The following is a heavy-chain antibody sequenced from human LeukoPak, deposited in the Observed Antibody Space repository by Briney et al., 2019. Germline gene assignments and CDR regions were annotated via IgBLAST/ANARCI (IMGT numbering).Heavy chain of an antibody. D-gene: IGHD6-19*01. V-gene: IGHV3-7*03. CDR2: IKQDGSEK. CDR3: AKRYSSGWYSFDY. CDR1: GFTFSSYA. Sequence: GGSLRLSCAASGFTFSSYAMSWVRQAPGKGLEWVANIKQDGSEKYYVDSVKGRFTISRDNAKNSLYLQMNSLRAEDTAVYYCAKRYSSGWYSFDYWGQGTLVTVSS. J-gene: IGHJ4*02.